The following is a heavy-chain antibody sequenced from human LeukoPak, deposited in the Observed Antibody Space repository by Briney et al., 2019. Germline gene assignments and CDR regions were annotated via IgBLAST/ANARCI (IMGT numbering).Heavy chain of an antibody. V-gene: IGHV1-2*02. CDR2: INPKGGGT. CDR1: GYTFTDYY. CDR3: ARIKWELLGPFDY. Sequence: ASVKVSCKASGYTFTDYYMHWVRQAPGQGLEWMGWINPKGGGTKYAQNFEGRVTMTTDTSTSTAYMELRSLRSDDTAVYYCARIKWELLGPFDYWGQGTLVTVSS. J-gene: IGHJ4*02. D-gene: IGHD1-26*01.